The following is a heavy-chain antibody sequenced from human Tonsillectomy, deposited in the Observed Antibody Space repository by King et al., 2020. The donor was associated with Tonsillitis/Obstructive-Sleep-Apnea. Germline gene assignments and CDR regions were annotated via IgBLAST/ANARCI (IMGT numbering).Heavy chain of an antibody. Sequence: QLVQSGAEVKKPGASVKVSCKASGYTFTGYYMHWVRQAPGQGLEWMGWINPNSGGTDYAQKFQGRVTMTRDTSINTAYVELNRLRSDDTAVYYCARSHFPEEGPDYWGQGTLVTVSS. CDR3: ARSHFPEEGPDY. CDR2: INPNSGGT. J-gene: IGHJ4*02. V-gene: IGHV1-2*02. D-gene: IGHD2/OR15-2a*01. CDR1: GYTFTGYY.